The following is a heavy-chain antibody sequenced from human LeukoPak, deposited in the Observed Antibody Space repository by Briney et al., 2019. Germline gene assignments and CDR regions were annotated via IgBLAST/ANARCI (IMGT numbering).Heavy chain of an antibody. Sequence: QTGGSLRLSCAASGFSFSSYSMNWVRQAPGKGLEWVSYISTSSSTMYYADSMKGRFTISRDNAKNSLYLQMNSLRVEDTALYYCARSYSSSWEFDYWGQGTLVTVSS. CDR1: GFSFSSYS. CDR2: ISTSSSTM. CDR3: ARSYSSSWEFDY. V-gene: IGHV3-48*01. J-gene: IGHJ4*02. D-gene: IGHD6-13*01.